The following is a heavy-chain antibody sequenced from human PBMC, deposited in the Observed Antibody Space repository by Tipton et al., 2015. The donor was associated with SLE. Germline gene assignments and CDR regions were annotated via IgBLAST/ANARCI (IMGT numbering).Heavy chain of an antibody. CDR3: TRGGRGDGANPFDP. V-gene: IGHV4-34*01. CDR1: RGSFSGYY. CDR2: TTHSGKT. Sequence: TLSLTCAVYRGSFSGYYWSWIRRPPGKGLEWIGETTHSGKTNYNPSLKSRVTISADTSKNQFSLKLTSVTVAGTAVYYCTRGGRGDGANPFDPWGQGTLVTVSS. J-gene: IGHJ5*02. D-gene: IGHD4/OR15-4a*01.